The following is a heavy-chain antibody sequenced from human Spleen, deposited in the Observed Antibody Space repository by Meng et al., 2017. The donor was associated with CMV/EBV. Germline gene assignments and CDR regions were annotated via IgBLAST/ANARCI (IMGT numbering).Heavy chain of an antibody. CDR1: GLTFSSYW. CDR2: INSDGSST. D-gene: IGHD2-2*01. Sequence: GESLKISCAASGLTFSSYWMHWVRQAPGKGLVWVSRINSDGSSTSYADSVKGRFTISRDNAKNTLYLQMNSLRAEDTAVYYCARDVDCSSTSCMGYYGMDVWGQGTTVTVSS. V-gene: IGHV3-74*01. J-gene: IGHJ6*02. CDR3: ARDVDCSSTSCMGYYGMDV.